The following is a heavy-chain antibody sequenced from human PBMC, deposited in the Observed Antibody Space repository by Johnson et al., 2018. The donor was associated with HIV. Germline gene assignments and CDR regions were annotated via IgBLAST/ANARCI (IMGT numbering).Heavy chain of an antibody. CDR3: ARAPYNWNLGLYCSFDM. V-gene: IGHV3-11*04. Sequence: QVQLVESGGGLVKPGGSLRLSCAASGFTFSDYYMSWIRQAPGKGLEWVSYISGSGIDIYYADSVKGRFTISRDNAKNSLYLQMISRRAEDTAVYYCARAPYNWNLGLYCSFDMLCQGTMVTVSS. J-gene: IGHJ3*02. D-gene: IGHD1-20*01. CDR1: GFTFSDYY. CDR2: ISGSGIDI.